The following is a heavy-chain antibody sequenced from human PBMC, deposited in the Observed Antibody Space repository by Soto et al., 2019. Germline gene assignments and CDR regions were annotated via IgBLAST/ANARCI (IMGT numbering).Heavy chain of an antibody. D-gene: IGHD3-22*01. CDR2: IIPIFGTA. CDR3: ARSPITMIVVVSGWFDP. V-gene: IGHV1-69*13. CDR1: GGTFSSYA. J-gene: IGHJ5*02. Sequence: SVKVSCKASGGTFSSYAISWVRQAPGQGLEWMGGIIPIFGTANYAQKFQGRVTITADESTSTAYMELSSLRSEDTAVYYCARSPITMIVVVSGWFDPWGQGTLVTVSS.